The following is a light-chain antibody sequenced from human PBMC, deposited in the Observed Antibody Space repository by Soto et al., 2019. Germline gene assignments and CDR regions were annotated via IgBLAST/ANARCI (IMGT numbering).Light chain of an antibody. Sequence: DIVMTQSPLSLPVTPGEPASVSCRSSQSLLHSNGYNYLDWYLQKPGQSPQLLIYLGSTRASGVPDRFSGSGSGTDFTLKISRVEAEDVGIYYCMQALQTPRTFGQGTKLEIK. V-gene: IGKV2-28*01. CDR3: MQALQTPRT. CDR2: LGS. CDR1: QSLLHSNGYNY. J-gene: IGKJ2*01.